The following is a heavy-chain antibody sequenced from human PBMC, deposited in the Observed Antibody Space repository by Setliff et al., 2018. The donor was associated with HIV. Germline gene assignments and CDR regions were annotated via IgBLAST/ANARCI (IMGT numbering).Heavy chain of an antibody. CDR2: IIPIFGTT. CDR3: ARARDNGDYYYYYYMDV. J-gene: IGHJ6*03. D-gene: IGHD2-8*01. V-gene: IGHV1-69*06. CDR1: GGTFSSYA. Sequence: SVKVSCKAPGGTFSSYAISWVRQAPGQGLEWMGGIIPIFGTTNYAQKFQGRVTITADKSTTTSYMELSSLRSEDTAVYYCARARDNGDYYYYYYMDVWGKGTTVTVSS.